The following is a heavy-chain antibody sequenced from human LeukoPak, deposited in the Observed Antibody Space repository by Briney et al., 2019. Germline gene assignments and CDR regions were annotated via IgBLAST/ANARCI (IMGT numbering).Heavy chain of an antibody. CDR2: SDPEDGEK. CDR3: ARDNQQLADLDY. Sequence: ESSVKVSCKVSGYILSELSLHWVRQAPGKRLEWMGGSDPEDGEKIYAQKFQGRVTMTTDTSTSTAYMELRSLRSDDTAVYYCARDNQQLADLDYWGQGTLVTVSS. CDR1: GYILSELS. V-gene: IGHV1-24*01. J-gene: IGHJ4*02. D-gene: IGHD6-13*01.